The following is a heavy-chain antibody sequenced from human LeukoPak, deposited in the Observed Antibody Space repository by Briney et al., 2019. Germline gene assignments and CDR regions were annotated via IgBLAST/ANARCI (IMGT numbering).Heavy chain of an antibody. Sequence: SETLSLTCTVSGGSISNYYWSWIRQTPGKGLEWIGYIYYSGTTNYNPSLKSRVTISVDTSKNQFSLKLNSVTAADTAVYYCARGVYIAAAQYGYWGQGTLVTVSS. V-gene: IGHV4-59*01. CDR2: IYYSGTT. CDR1: GGSISNYY. CDR3: ARGVYIAAAQYGY. J-gene: IGHJ4*02. D-gene: IGHD6-13*01.